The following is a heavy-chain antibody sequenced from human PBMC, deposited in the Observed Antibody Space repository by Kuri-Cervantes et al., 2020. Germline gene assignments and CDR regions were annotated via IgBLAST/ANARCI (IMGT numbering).Heavy chain of an antibody. V-gene: IGHV3-30-3*01. CDR3: ARPDY. J-gene: IGHJ4*02. CDR2: ISYDGSNK. Sequence: GESLKISCAASGSTFSSYAMHWVRQAPGKGLEWVAVISYDGSNKYYADSVKGRFTISRDNAKNSLSLQMDSLRAEDTALYYCARPDYWGQGILVTVSS. CDR1: GSTFSSYA.